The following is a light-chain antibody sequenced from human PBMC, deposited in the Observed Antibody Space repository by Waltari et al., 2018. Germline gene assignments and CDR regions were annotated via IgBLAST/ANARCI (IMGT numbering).Light chain of an antibody. V-gene: IGKV3-11*01. CDR1: QSVSSY. CDR2: DAS. J-gene: IGKJ4*01. CDR3: QQSRNWPLT. Sequence: EIVLTQSPATMSLSPGERATLSCGASQSVSSYLAWYQQKPGQAPRPPIYDASHRATGIPVRFSGSGSGTDFTLTISSLEPEDSAVYYCQQSRNWPLTFGGGTKVEIK.